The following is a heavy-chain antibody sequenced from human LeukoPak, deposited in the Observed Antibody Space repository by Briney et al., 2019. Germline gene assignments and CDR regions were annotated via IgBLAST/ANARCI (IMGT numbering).Heavy chain of an antibody. J-gene: IGHJ4*02. CDR3: ARARRTDPFDY. Sequence: GSLRLSCAASGFTFSSYGMHWVRQAPGKGLEWVAVIWYDGSNKYYADSVKGRFTISRDNSKNTLYLQMNSLRAEDTAVYYCARARRTDPFDYWGQGTLVTVSS. V-gene: IGHV3-33*01. CDR1: GFTFSSYG. CDR2: IWYDGSNK.